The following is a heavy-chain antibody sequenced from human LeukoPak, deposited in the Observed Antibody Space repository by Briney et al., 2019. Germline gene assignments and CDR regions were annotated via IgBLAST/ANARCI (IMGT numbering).Heavy chain of an antibody. CDR2: IYPDDSDT. CDR1: GYSFTNYW. J-gene: IGHJ4*02. V-gene: IGHV5-51*01. D-gene: IGHD1-26*01. Sequence: GESLKISCKGSGYSFTNYWIGWVRQMPGKGLEWMGIIYPDDSDTRPSPTFQGQVTISADKSISTAYLQWSSLGASDIAMYYCARLRGATMPNPFDYWGQGTLVTVSS. CDR3: ARLRGATMPNPFDY.